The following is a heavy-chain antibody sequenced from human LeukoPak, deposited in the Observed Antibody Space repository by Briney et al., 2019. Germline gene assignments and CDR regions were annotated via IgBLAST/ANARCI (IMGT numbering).Heavy chain of an antibody. CDR1: GGSISSYY. CDR3: ARGTVALDY. Sequence: SETLSLTCTVSGGSISSYYWSWIRQPPGKGLEWIGYIYYSGSTNYNPSLKSRVTISVDTSKNQFSLKLSSVTAADTAVYYCARGTVALDYWGQGTLVTVSS. J-gene: IGHJ4*02. V-gene: IGHV4-59*01. D-gene: IGHD4-23*01. CDR2: IYYSGST.